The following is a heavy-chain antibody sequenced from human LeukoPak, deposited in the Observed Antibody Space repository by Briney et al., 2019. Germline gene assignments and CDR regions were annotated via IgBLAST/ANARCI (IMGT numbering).Heavy chain of an antibody. J-gene: IGHJ5*02. CDR1: GGSISGYY. D-gene: IGHD5-24*01. CDR3: ARGIEMSTVVPFDP. CDR2: IYYSGST. Sequence: KPSETLSLTCTVTGGSISGYYWSWIRQPPGKGLEWIGYIYYSGSTNYNPSLKSRVTMSVETAHNQVSLKLSSVTAADTAVYYCARGIEMSTVVPFDPWGQGTLVTVSS. V-gene: IGHV4-59*01.